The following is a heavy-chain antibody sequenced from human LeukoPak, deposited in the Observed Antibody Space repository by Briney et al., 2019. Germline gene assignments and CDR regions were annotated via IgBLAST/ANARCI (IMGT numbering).Heavy chain of an antibody. J-gene: IGHJ4*02. CDR2: ISHDGII. CDR3: ARDWVYKIDY. D-gene: IGHD5-24*01. Sequence: PGGSLRLSCAASGFTFSRHWMTSVRQAPGKGLVWVSRISHDGIISYADSVKGRFTISRDNAKNTLILQMNSLRVEDTAVYYCARDWVYKIDYWGRGTLVTVSS. V-gene: IGHV3-74*01. CDR1: GFTFSRHW.